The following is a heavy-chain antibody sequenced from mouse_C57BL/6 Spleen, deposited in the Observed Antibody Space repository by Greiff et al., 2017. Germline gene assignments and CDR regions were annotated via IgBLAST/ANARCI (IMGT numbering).Heavy chain of an antibody. J-gene: IGHJ2*01. D-gene: IGHD2-4*01. Sequence: VQLQQSGPGMVKPSQSLSLTCTVTGYSITSGYDWHWIRHFPGNKLEWMGYISYSGSTNYNPSLKSRISITHDTSKNHFFLKLNSVTTEDTATYYCARGDDYDYFDYWGQGTTLTVSS. V-gene: IGHV3-1*01. CDR1: GYSITSGYD. CDR2: ISYSGST. CDR3: ARGDDYDYFDY.